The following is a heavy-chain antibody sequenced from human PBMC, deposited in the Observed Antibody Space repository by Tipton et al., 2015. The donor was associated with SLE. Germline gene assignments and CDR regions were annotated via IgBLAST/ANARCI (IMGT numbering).Heavy chain of an antibody. Sequence: TLSLTCNVSGVSISSGNFYWSWIRQPPGKGLEWIGYSRYSGSTHYNPSLKSRITISVDRSNNQLSLKLSSVTAADTAVYYCARSDYDFWSGANWFDPWGQGTLVTVSS. CDR3: ARSDYDFWSGANWFDP. J-gene: IGHJ5*02. D-gene: IGHD3-3*01. CDR2: SRYSGST. CDR1: GVSISSGNFY. V-gene: IGHV4-30-4*08.